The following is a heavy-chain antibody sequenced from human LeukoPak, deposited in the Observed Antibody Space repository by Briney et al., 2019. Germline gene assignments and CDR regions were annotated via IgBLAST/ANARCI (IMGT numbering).Heavy chain of an antibody. CDR1: GGSFSGYY. D-gene: IGHD5/OR15-5a*01. CDR2: INHSGRT. Sequence: AETLSRTCAVYGGSFSGYYWSWIRQPPGKGLEWIGEINHSGRTNYNPSLKSRVTISVDTSKNQSSLKLSSVTAADTAVYYCARGGDSVSYLDYWGQGTLPTVSS. CDR3: ARGGDSVSYLDY. V-gene: IGHV4-34*01. J-gene: IGHJ4*02.